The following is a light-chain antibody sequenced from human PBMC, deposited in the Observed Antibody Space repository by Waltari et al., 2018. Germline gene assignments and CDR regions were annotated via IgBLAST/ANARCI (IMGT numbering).Light chain of an antibody. CDR1: SSHVGRQNL. Sequence: QSALTQPAAVSGSPGQAITISCPGTSSHVGRQNLVSWYQASPGKAPKLLIYEDTKRPSGSSDRFSGSKSGNTASLTISGLQAEDEADYYCCSYAGRRTLVFGGGTKVTVL. CDR3: CSYAGRRTLV. V-gene: IGLV2-23*01. CDR2: EDT. J-gene: IGLJ3*02.